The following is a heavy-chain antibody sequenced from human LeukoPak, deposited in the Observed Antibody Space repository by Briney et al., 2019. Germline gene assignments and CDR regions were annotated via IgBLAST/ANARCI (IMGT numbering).Heavy chain of an antibody. D-gene: IGHD4-23*01. CDR3: ARENNDYGGNSDYYYYYMDV. Sequence: GGTLRLSCAASGFTFSDYYMSWIRQTPGKGLEWVSYISSSGSSIYYADSVKGRFTISRDNAKNSLYLQMNSLGPEDTAVYYCARENNDYGGNSDYYYYYMDVWGKGTTVTISS. CDR1: GFTFSDYY. V-gene: IGHV3-11*04. J-gene: IGHJ6*03. CDR2: ISSSGSSI.